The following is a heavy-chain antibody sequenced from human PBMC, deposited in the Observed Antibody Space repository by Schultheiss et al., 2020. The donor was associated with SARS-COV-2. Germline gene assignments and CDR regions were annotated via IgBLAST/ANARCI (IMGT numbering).Heavy chain of an antibody. V-gene: IGHV1-69*10. Sequence: SVKVSCKASGGTFSSYAISWVRQAPGQGLEWMGGINPNSGSTNYAQKFQGRVTITRDTSASTAYMELSSLRSEDTAVYYCAREGGSATADYWGQGTLVTVSS. CDR3: AREGGSATADY. CDR1: GGTFSSYA. D-gene: IGHD2-15*01. CDR2: INPNSGST. J-gene: IGHJ4*02.